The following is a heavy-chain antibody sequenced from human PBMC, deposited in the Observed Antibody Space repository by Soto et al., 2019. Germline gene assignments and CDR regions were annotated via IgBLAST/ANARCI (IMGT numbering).Heavy chain of an antibody. D-gene: IGHD3-22*01. J-gene: IGHJ6*02. Sequence: SVKVSCKASGGTFSSYAIGWVRQAPGQGLEWMGGIIPIFGTANYAQKFQGRVTITADESTSTAYMELSSLRSEDTAVYYCARERKDSSGYSGYYYYYGMDVWGQGTTVTVSS. V-gene: IGHV1-69*13. CDR2: IIPIFGTA. CDR1: GGTFSSYA. CDR3: ARERKDSSGYSGYYYYYGMDV.